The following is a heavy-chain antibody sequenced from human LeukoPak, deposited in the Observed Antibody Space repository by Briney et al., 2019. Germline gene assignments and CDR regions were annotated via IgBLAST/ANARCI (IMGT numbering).Heavy chain of an antibody. V-gene: IGHV1-24*01. Sequence: ASVKVSCKASGYTFTGYYMHWVRQAPGKGLEWMGGFDPEDGETIYAQKFQGRVTMTEDRSTDTAYMEVSSLRSEDTAVYYCASILGGNSNDAFDIWGQGTMVTVSS. CDR3: ASILGGNSNDAFDI. CDR2: FDPEDGET. D-gene: IGHD4-23*01. CDR1: GYTFTGYY. J-gene: IGHJ3*02.